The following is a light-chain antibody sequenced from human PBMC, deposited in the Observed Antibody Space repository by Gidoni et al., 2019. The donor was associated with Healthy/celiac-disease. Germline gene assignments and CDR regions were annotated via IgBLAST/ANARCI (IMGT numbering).Light chain of an antibody. J-gene: IGLJ2*01. CDR2: GKN. Sequence: SSELTQDPAVSVALGQTVRITCQGDSLRSYYASWYQQKPGQAPVLVIYGKNNRPSGIPDRFSGSSSGNTASLTITGAQAEDEADYYCNSRDSSGNHSFGGGTKLTVI. CDR1: SLRSYY. V-gene: IGLV3-19*01. CDR3: NSRDSSGNHS.